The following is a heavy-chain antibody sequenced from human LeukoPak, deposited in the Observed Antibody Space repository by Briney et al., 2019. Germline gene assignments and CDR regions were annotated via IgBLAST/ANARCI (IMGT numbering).Heavy chain of an antibody. CDR3: TTERSITGITGYFDY. CDR2: IKSKTDGGTT. Sequence: GGSLRLSCAASGFTFSNYWMSWVRQAPGKGLEWVGRIKSKTDGGTTDYAAPVKGRFTISGDDSKNTLYLQMNSLKTEDTAVYYCTTERSITGITGYFDYWGQGTLVTVSS. CDR1: GFTFSNYW. V-gene: IGHV3-15*01. D-gene: IGHD1-7*01. J-gene: IGHJ4*02.